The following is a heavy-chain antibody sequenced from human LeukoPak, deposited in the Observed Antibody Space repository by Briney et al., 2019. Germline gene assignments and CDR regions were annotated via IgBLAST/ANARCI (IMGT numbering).Heavy chain of an antibody. V-gene: IGHV4-39*01. CDR3: ARQDIAVTGNFFDY. CDR2: IYYNGNT. Sequence: SETLSLTCTVSGGSINRNTFYWHWIRQPPGKGLEWIGSIYYNGNTYYNPSLKSRVTISVDMSKNQFSLKLSSVTAADTAVYYCARQDIAVTGNFFDYWGQGTLVTVSS. D-gene: IGHD6-19*01. J-gene: IGHJ4*02. CDR1: GGSINRNTFY.